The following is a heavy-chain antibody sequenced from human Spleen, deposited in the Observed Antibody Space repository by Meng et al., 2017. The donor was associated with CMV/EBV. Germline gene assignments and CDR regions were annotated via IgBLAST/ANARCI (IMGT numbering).Heavy chain of an antibody. CDR1: GFTFSSYS. V-gene: IGHV3-21*01. D-gene: IGHD6-13*01. J-gene: IGHJ6*02. CDR3: AREGQQLIYYYGMDV. Sequence: GESLKISCAASGFTFSSYSMNWVRQAPGKGLEWVSSISSSSSYIYYADSVKGRFTISRDNAKNSLYLQMNSLRAGDTAVYYCAREGQQLIYYYGMDVWGQGTTVTVSS. CDR2: ISSSSSYI.